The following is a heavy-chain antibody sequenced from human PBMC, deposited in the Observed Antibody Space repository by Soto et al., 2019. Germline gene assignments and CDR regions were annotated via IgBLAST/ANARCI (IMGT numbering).Heavy chain of an antibody. Sequence: PSVKVSCKASGYTFTSYGFSWVRQAPGQGLEWMGWISGFNGNTNYAQKFQGRVTMTTDKSTSTAYMELRSLRSDDTAVYYCARAARYCSTSICFSSFYWFDPWGQGTLVTVSS. CDR2: ISGFNGNT. D-gene: IGHD2-2*01. CDR1: GYTFTSYG. CDR3: ARAARYCSTSICFSSFYWFDP. V-gene: IGHV1-18*04. J-gene: IGHJ5*02.